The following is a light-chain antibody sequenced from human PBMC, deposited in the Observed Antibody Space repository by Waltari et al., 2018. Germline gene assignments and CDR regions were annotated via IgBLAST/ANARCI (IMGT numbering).Light chain of an antibody. V-gene: IGLV3-21*01. Sequence: SYVLTQPPSVSVAPGEPARLTCGGNNIDSKSVHWYRQRPGQAPVLVISYDSDRPSGIPDRLSGSNSGNTATLTISRVEAGDEADYYCQVWDANTDPGVFGTGTEVTVL. CDR2: YDS. CDR3: QVWDANTDPGV. J-gene: IGLJ1*01. CDR1: NIDSKS.